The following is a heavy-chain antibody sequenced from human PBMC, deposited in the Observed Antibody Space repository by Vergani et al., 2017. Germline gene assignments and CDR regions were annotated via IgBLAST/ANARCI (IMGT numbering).Heavy chain of an antibody. CDR3: AKAGSVTSWILQYNFYIYV. D-gene: IGHD5-12*01. Sequence: QVQLAESGGGRVQPGRSLRLCCADAGLSFSSHAIHWVRQGRGKGLEWVAVISNDGSKKYYADSLKGRFTISRDNSKNTLDLQMNSLRTQDTAVYYCAKAGSVTSWILQYNFYIYVLGKGPTVTVSS. CDR1: GLSFSSHA. CDR2: ISNDGSKK. V-gene: IGHV3-30*18. J-gene: IGHJ6*03.